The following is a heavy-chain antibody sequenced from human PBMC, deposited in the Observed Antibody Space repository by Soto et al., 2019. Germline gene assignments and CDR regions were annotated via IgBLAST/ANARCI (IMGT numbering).Heavy chain of an antibody. Sequence: PSETLSLTCIVSGESISGTIYYWGWIRQPPGKGLEWIGSIYYAGTATYNPSLQSRVSISLDTSKNEVSLKLTSVTAADTAAYFCARLGAYYQAMDSWGQGTLVTVSS. D-gene: IGHD3-22*01. V-gene: IGHV4-39*07. J-gene: IGHJ1*01. CDR3: ARLGAYYQAMDS. CDR1: GESISGTIYY. CDR2: IYYAGTA.